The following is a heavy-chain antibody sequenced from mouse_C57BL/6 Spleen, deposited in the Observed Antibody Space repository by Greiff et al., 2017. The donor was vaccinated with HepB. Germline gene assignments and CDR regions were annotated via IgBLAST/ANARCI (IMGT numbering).Heavy chain of an antibody. J-gene: IGHJ2*01. D-gene: IGHD1-1*01. CDR3: AIDPYYYGSSYGY. Sequence: DVQLQESVAELVRPGASVKLSCTASGFNIKNTYMHWVKQRPEQGLEWIGRIDPANGNTKYAPKFQGKATITADTSSNTAYLQLSSLTSEDTAIYYCAIDPYYYGSSYGYWGQGTTLTVSS. CDR2: IDPANGNT. V-gene: IGHV14-3*01. CDR1: GFNIKNTY.